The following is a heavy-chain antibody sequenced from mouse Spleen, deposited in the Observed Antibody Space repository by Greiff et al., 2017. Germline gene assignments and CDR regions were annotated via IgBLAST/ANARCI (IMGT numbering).Heavy chain of an antibody. V-gene: IGHV1-18*01. Sequence: VQLKQSGPELVKPGASVKIPCKASGYTFTDYNMDWVKQSHGKSLEWIGDINPNNGGTIYNQKFKGKATLTVDKSSSTAYMELRSLTSEDTAVYYCAREMITHYYYAMDYWGQGTSVTVSS. D-gene: IGHD2-4*01. J-gene: IGHJ4*01. CDR1: GYTFTDYN. CDR2: INPNNGGT. CDR3: AREMITHYYYAMDY.